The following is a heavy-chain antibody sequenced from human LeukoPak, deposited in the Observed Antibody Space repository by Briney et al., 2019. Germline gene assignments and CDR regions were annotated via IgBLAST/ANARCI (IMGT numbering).Heavy chain of an antibody. D-gene: IGHD3-22*01. CDR3: ARGYYYDSSGYLY. J-gene: IGHJ4*02. V-gene: IGHV4-34*01. CDR1: GGSFSGYY. Sequence: SETPSLTCAVYGGSFSGYYWSWIRQPPGKGLEWIGEINHSGSTNYNPSLKSRVTISVDTSKNQFSLKLSSVTAADTAVYYCARGYYYDSSGYLYWGQGTLVTVSS. CDR2: INHSGST.